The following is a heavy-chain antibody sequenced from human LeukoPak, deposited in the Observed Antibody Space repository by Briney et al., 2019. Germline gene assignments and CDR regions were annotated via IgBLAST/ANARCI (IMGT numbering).Heavy chain of an antibody. J-gene: IGHJ6*03. D-gene: IGHD4-17*01. CDR3: AREGSDVDYDYYYYYMDV. V-gene: IGHV1-46*01. CDR2: INPSGGST. Sequence: ASVKVSCKASGYTFTGYYMHWVRQAPGQGLEWMGIINPSGGSTSYAQKFQGRVTMTRDMSTSTVYMELSSLRSEDTAVYYCAREGSDVDYDYYYYYMDVWGKGTTVTVSS. CDR1: GYTFTGYY.